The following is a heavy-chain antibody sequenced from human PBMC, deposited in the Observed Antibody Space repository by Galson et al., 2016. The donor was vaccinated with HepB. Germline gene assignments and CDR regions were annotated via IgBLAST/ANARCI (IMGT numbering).Heavy chain of an antibody. D-gene: IGHD5-12*01. CDR2: INAANGDT. J-gene: IGHJ6*02. Sequence: SEKVSCKASGYTFTTYAMYWVRQAPGQRLEWMGWINAANGDTKYSQKLQGRGTITWDTSANTAYMELSSLRSEDTAVYYCARGHIVATVDYYYYGLDVWGQGTMVTVSS. CDR1: GYTFTTYA. V-gene: IGHV1-3*01. CDR3: ARGHIVATVDYYYYGLDV.